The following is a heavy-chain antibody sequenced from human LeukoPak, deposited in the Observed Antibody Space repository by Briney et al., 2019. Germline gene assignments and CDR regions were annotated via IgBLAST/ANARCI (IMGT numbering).Heavy chain of an antibody. Sequence: SETLSLTCTVSGGSISSYYWSWIRQPPGKGLEWIGYIYYSGSTNYNPSLKSRVTISVDTSKNQFSLKLSSVTAADTAVYYCARDHTRYSYGSDFDYWGQGTLVTVSS. CDR2: IYYSGST. CDR3: ARDHTRYSYGSDFDY. D-gene: IGHD5-18*01. CDR1: GGSISSYY. V-gene: IGHV4-59*01. J-gene: IGHJ4*02.